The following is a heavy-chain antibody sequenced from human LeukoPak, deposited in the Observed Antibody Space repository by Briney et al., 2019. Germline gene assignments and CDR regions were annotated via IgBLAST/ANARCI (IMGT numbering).Heavy chain of an antibody. V-gene: IGHV3-15*01. D-gene: IGHD2-15*01. CDR1: GFTFNNAW. CDR3: TTEGHCSGGSCYSSAFDV. Sequence: GGSLRLSCVASGFTFNNAWMSWVRQAPGKGLEWVGRIKSKADGGTTHYAAPVKGRFNMSRDDSKNTLYLQMNSLKTEDTATYYCTTEGHCSGGSCYSSAFDVWGQGTMVTVSS. CDR2: IKSKADGGTT. J-gene: IGHJ3*01.